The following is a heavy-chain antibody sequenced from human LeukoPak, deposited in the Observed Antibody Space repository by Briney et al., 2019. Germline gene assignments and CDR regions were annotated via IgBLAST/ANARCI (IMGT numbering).Heavy chain of an antibody. D-gene: IGHD4-17*01. CDR3: AREDPQTTVPEGMDV. V-gene: IGHV4-59*01. J-gene: IGHJ6*02. Sequence: SETLSLTCTVSGGSISSFYWSWIRQAPGKGLEWIGYIYYSGDTNYNPSLKSRVTISVDTSKNQFSLKLSSVTAADTAVYYCAREDPQTTVPEGMDVWGQGTTVIVSS. CDR2: IYYSGDT. CDR1: GGSISSFY.